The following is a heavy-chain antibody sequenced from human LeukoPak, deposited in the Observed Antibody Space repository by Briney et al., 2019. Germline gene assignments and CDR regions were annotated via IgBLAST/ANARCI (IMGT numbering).Heavy chain of an antibody. CDR1: GGSLIGSY. Sequence: SETLSHTSAIHGGSLIGSYCSSVRQPPGKGLEWIGEINHSGSTNYNPSLKSRVIVSVDASKNQFSRKLSSVTAADAAVYYCAGSSGRGAFDIWGQGTMVTVSS. CDR3: AGSSGRGAFDI. V-gene: IGHV4-34*01. CDR2: INHSGST. D-gene: IGHD6-19*01. J-gene: IGHJ3*02.